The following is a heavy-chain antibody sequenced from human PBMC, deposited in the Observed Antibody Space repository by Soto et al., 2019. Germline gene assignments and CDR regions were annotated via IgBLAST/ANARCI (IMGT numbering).Heavy chain of an antibody. CDR2: VYYSGST. CDR3: ARDHSSGFYYIFAS. CDR1: GGSISAYS. D-gene: IGHD3-22*01. Sequence: SETLSLTPTVSGGSISAYSLSWMRQRPGKGLEWIGYVYYSGSTNYNPSVKSRVTISVDTSKNQFSRKRNSVTAEDTAVYFCARDHSSGFYYIFASWGQGALVTVSS. J-gene: IGHJ4*02. V-gene: IGHV4-59*01.